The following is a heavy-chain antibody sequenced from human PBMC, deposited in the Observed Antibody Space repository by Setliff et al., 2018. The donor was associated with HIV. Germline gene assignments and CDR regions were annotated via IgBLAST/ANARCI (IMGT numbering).Heavy chain of an antibody. CDR3: ARDSESYRSGWYLGAHWFDP. Sequence: ASVKVSCKASGYSFSNFAIHWVRQAPGQRLEWLGWINAGSGNTRYSQKFQDRLTITRDTSARTVYMELSSLASEDTAVYYCARDSESYRSGWYLGAHWFDPWAREPWSPSPQ. CDR1: GYSFSNFA. CDR2: INAGSGNT. D-gene: IGHD6-19*01. V-gene: IGHV1-3*01. J-gene: IGHJ5*02.